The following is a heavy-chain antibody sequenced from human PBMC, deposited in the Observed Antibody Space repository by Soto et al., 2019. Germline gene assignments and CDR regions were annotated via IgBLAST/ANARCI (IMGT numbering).Heavy chain of an antibody. V-gene: IGHV3-48*01. CDR3: ARPLYYYDSRGYYSP. CDR2: ISSSSSTI. D-gene: IGHD3-22*01. J-gene: IGHJ5*02. CDR1: GFTFSSYS. Sequence: GGSLRLSCAASGFTFSSYSMNWVRQAPGKGLEWVSYISSSSSTIYYADYVKGRFTISRDNAKNSLSLQMNSLRAEDTFVYYCARPLYYYDSRGYYSPWGQGTLVTVSS.